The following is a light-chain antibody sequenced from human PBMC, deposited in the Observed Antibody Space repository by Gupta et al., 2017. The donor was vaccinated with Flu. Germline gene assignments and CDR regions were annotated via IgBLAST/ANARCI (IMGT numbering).Light chain of an antibody. CDR3: QQVNSYPST. Sequence: PSFLSASVGDRVTITCRASQYISSYLGWYQQRPGEAPKLLIYAASNLQGGVPSRFSGSGSGRKFTLTIRRLQPEDFATYFCQQVNSYPSTFGQGTKMEIK. J-gene: IGKJ2*01. V-gene: IGKV1-9*01. CDR1: QYISSY. CDR2: AAS.